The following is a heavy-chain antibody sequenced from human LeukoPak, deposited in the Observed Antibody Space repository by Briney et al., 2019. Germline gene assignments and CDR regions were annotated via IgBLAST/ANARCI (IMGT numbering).Heavy chain of an antibody. J-gene: IGHJ5*02. CDR2: ISGSGGST. Sequence: PGGSLRLSCAVSGFTFSSYAMSWVRQAPGKGLEWVSAISGSGGSTYYADSVKGRFTISRDNSKNTLYLQMNSLRAEDTAVYYCAKDGRRCSGGSCYYNWFDPWGQGTLVTVSS. D-gene: IGHD2-15*01. V-gene: IGHV3-23*01. CDR1: GFTFSSYA. CDR3: AKDGRRCSGGSCYYNWFDP.